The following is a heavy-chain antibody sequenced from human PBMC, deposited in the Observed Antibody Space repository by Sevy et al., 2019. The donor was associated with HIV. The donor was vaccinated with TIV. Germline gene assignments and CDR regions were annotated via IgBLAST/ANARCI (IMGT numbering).Heavy chain of an antibody. V-gene: IGHV4-39*01. J-gene: IGHJ4*02. CDR3: ARFEYGDYVSHFEY. Sequence: SETLSLTCTVSGGSINSDSYYWGWIRQPPGKGLEWSGNIYYSGTTYYNPSLKSRVTISVDTSKNQFSLKLSSVTAADKAVYYCARFEYGDYVSHFEYWGQGTLVTVSS. D-gene: IGHD2-21*02. CDR2: IYYSGTT. CDR1: GGSINSDSYY.